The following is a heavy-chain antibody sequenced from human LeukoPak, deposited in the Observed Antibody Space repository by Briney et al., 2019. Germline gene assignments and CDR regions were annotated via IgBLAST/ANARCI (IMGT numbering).Heavy chain of an antibody. CDR1: GFTFSSYW. Sequence: GSLRLSCAASGFTFSSYWMSWVRQAPGKGLEWVANIKQDGSEKYYVDSVKGRFTISRDNAKNSLYLQMNSLRAGDTAVYYCARDVATIQLWTYYFDYWGQGTLVTVSS. J-gene: IGHJ4*02. V-gene: IGHV3-7*01. CDR2: IKQDGSEK. CDR3: ARDVATIQLWTYYFDY. D-gene: IGHD5-18*01.